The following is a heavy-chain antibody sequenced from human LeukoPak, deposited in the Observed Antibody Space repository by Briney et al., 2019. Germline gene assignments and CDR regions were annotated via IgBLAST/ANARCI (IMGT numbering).Heavy chain of an antibody. CDR3: ARDRGGSYSAIDY. CDR1: GFTFSSYS. CDR2: ISSSSITI. J-gene: IGHJ4*02. D-gene: IGHD2-15*01. V-gene: IGHV3-48*04. Sequence: GGSLRLSCAASGFTFSSYSLNWVRQAPGKGLEWVSFISSSSITIYYADSVKGRFTISRDNAEKSLYLQMNGLRAEDTAVYCCARDRGGSYSAIDYWGQGTLVTVSS.